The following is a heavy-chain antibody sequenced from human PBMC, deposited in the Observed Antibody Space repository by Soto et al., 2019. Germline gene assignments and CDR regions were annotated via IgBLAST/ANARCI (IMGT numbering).Heavy chain of an antibody. V-gene: IGHV4-30-4*01. CDR1: GGSISSGDYY. D-gene: IGHD5-18*01. J-gene: IGHJ2*01. CDR3: ARGTAMVPPHWYFDL. CDR2: IYYSGST. Sequence: QVQLQESGPGLVKPSQTLSLTCTVSGGSISSGDYYWSWIRQPPGKGLEWIGYIYYSGSTYYNPSLKSRVTISVDTSENQFSLKLSSVTAADTAVYYCARGTAMVPPHWYFDLWGRGTLVTVSS.